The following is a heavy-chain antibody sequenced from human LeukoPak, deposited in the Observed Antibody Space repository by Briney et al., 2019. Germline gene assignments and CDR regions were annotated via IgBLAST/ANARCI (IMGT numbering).Heavy chain of an antibody. CDR2: IYTSGST. J-gene: IGHJ3*02. D-gene: IGHD2-21*01. Sequence: PSQTLSLTCTVSGGSISSGSYYWSWIRQPAGKGLEWIGRIYTSGSTNYNPSLKSRVTISVDTSKNQFSLKLSSVTAADTAVYYCARHGVYCGESVCAFDIWGQGTMVTASS. CDR3: ARHGVYCGESVCAFDI. V-gene: IGHV4-61*02. CDR1: GGSISSGSYY.